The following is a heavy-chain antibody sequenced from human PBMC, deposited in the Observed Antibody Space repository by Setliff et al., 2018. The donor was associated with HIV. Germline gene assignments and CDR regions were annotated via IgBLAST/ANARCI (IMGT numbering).Heavy chain of an antibody. D-gene: IGHD2-2*01. CDR3: ARGFDYAQRPPLYYFDY. CDR2: IYYSGNP. Sequence: SETLSLTCTVSGGSISSGYYYWSRIRQHPGKGLEWIGYIYYSGNPFYNPSLRSRVTISLDTSKNQFSLKLSPVTAADTAVYYCARGFDYAQRPPLYYFDYWGQGTLVTVSS. V-gene: IGHV4-31*03. J-gene: IGHJ4*02. CDR1: GGSISSGYYY.